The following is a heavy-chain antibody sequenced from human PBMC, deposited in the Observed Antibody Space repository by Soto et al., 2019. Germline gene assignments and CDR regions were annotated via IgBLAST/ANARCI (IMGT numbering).Heavy chain of an antibody. Sequence: GGSLRLSCAASGFTFSSYAMFWVRQAPGKGLEYVSAISSIGDRTYYANSVKGRFTISRDNSKNTLYLQMGSLRAEDMAVYYCARVSGSGNYYNGWFDPWGKGTLVTVSS. CDR2: ISSIGDRT. CDR1: GFTFSSYA. J-gene: IGHJ5*02. D-gene: IGHD1-26*01. V-gene: IGHV3-64*01. CDR3: ARVSGSGNYYNGWFDP.